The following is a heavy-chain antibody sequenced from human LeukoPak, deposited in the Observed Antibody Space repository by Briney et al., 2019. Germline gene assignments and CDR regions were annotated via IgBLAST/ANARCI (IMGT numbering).Heavy chain of an antibody. V-gene: IGHV1-46*01. CDR1: GYTXTSYY. CDR2: INPSGGST. J-gene: IGHJ4*02. D-gene: IGHD3-22*01. CDR3: ARDFIGYYDTQGLRGLGY. Sequence: ASVKVSCKASGYTXTSYYMHWVRQAPGQGLEWMGIINPSGGSTSYAQKFQGRVTMTRDTSTSTVYMELSSLRSEDTAVYYCARDFIGYYDTQGLRGLGYWGQGTLVTVSS.